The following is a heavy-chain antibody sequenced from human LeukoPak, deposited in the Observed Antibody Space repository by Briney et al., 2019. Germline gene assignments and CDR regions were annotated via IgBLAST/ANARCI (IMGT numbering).Heavy chain of an antibody. CDR2: MNSNSGNT. D-gene: IGHD3-10*01. V-gene: IGHV1-8*01. J-gene: IGHJ4*02. CDR3: ARGRGGTVVRGYLDY. Sequence: ASVKVSCKASGYTFTNYDIMWVRQATGQGPKWMGWMNSNSGNTGYAQKFQGRVTMTRDTSINTAYMELHSLTSEDTAVHYCARGRGGTVVRGYLDYWGQGTLVTVSS. CDR1: GYTFTNYD.